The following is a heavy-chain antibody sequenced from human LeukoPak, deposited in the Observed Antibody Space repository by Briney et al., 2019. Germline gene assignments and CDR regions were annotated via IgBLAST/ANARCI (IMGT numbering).Heavy chain of an antibody. J-gene: IGHJ6*02. D-gene: IGHD5-24*01. CDR1: GGSISSYY. V-gene: IGHV4-59*01. CDR3: ARAQFYYYGMDV. Sequence: SETLSLTRTLSGGSISSYYWSWIRQPPRKGLEWIGYIYYSGSTNYNPSLKSRVTISVDTSKNQFSLKLSSVTAADAAVYYCARAQFYYYGMDVWGQGTTVTVSS. CDR2: IYYSGST.